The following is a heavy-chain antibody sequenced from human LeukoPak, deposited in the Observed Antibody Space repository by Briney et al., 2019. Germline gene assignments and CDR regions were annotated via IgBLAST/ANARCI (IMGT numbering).Heavy chain of an antibody. D-gene: IGHD2-15*01. CDR3: ARGIYCRGGSCYSVYSDS. Sequence: GGSLRLSCAASGFTFSDFSMHWVRQAPGKGLEWVSLISSNAAKIYYADSVKGRFTISRDNSKNTLYLQMSGLTVEDSALYYCARGIYCRGGSCYSVYSDSWGQGTLVTVSS. CDR2: ISSNAAKI. V-gene: IGHV3-30*04. CDR1: GFTFSDFS. J-gene: IGHJ4*02.